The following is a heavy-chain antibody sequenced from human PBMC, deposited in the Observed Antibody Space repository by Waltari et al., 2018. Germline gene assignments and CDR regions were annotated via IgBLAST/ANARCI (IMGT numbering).Heavy chain of an antibody. J-gene: IGHJ4*02. CDR2: XNQDGSDK. D-gene: IGHD6-6*01. CDR1: XSXFSSFW. CDR3: ARXPPHEXRRDFASDS. Sequence: EVQLVESGGGLVQPGGSLXLSCTASXSXFSSFWMSWVRQAPGKGREWVANXNQDGSDKRXMDSVKGRFTISRDNAKNSLYLQMNSLRSEDXXVYFCARXPPHEXRRDFASDSWXXGAPVTVSS. V-gene: IGHV3-7*01.